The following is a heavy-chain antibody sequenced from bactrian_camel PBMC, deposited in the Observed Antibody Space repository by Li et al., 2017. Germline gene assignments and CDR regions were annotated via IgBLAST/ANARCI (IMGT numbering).Heavy chain of an antibody. J-gene: IGHJ4*01. Sequence: HVQLVESGGGSVQTGETLRLSCLGVGVTFEGADMNWYRQPPGKRCELVASISSDGRTYYTDSVKGRFTISRVNALNTLLLQMNSLKPEDTAMYYCAAPLTPGGHYCRGPGYDYHYWGQGTQVNVS. D-gene: IGHD2*01. CDR3: AAPLTPGGHYCRGPGYDYHY. CDR1: GVTFEGAD. V-gene: IGHV3S55*01. CDR2: ISSDGRT.